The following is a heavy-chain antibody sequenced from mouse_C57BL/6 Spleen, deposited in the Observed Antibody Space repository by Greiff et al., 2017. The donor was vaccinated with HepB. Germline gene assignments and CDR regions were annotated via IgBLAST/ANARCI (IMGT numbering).Heavy chain of an antibody. J-gene: IGHJ4*01. V-gene: IGHV1-50*01. D-gene: IGHD2-1*01. CDR3: SIYYGNYGGAMDY. Sequence: QVQLQQPGAELVKPGASVKLSCKASGYTFTSYWMQWVKQRPGQGLEWIGEIDPSDSYTNYNQKFKGKATLTVDTSSSTAYMQLSILTSEDSAVYYCSIYYGNYGGAMDYWGQGTSVTVSS. CDR2: IDPSDSYT. CDR1: GYTFTSYW.